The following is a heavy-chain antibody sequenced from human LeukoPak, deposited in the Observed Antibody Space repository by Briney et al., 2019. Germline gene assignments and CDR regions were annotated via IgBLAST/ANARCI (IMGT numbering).Heavy chain of an antibody. CDR3: ARGSSNIVVVPAATLHPHWLDP. D-gene: IGHD2-2*01. Sequence: PSETLSLTCAVYGGSFSGYYWNWIRQPPGKGLEGIGEINHSGSTNYNPSLKSRVTISVDTSKNQFSLKLTSVTAADTAVYYCARGSSNIVVVPAATLHPHWLDPWGQGTVVTVSS. CDR2: INHSGST. V-gene: IGHV4-34*01. CDR1: GGSFSGYY. J-gene: IGHJ5*02.